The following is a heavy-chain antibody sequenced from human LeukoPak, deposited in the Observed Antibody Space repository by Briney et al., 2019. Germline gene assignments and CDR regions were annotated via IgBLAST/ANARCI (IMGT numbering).Heavy chain of an antibody. CDR1: GYTFTGYY. V-gene: IGHV1-2*02. CDR2: INPNSGGT. D-gene: IGHD6-19*01. J-gene: IGHJ4*02. CDR3: ARDFEFGAVAGTFDY. Sequence: ASVKVSCKASGYTFTGYYMHWVRQAPGQGLEWMGWINPNSGGTNYAQKFQGRVTMTRDTSISTAYMELSRLRSDDTAVYYCARDFEFGAVAGTFDYWGQGTLVTVSS.